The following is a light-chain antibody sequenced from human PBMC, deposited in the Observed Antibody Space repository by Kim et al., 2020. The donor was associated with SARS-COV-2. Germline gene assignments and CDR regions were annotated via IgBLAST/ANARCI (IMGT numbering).Light chain of an antibody. CDR3: QQYNNWPPDS. V-gene: IGKV3-15*01. Sequence: GSPGERATLSCRARQSVSSNLAWYQQKPGQAPRLLIYDASTRATGIPARFSGSGSGTEFTLTISSLQSEDFAVYYCQQYNNWPPDSFGQGTKLEI. CDR1: QSVSSN. CDR2: DAS. J-gene: IGKJ2*03.